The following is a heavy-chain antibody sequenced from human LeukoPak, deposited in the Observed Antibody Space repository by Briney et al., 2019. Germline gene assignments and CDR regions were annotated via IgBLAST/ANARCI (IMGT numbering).Heavy chain of an antibody. Sequence: SETLSLTCTVSGGSIKIYYWSWIRPPAGGGMEWLGHIYASGTTNYNPSLNVRVTMSVYTSKNQFSLRLASVTAADTAVYYFARVADRFGYNYGIDEYFDYWGQGTLVTVSS. D-gene: IGHD5-18*01. J-gene: IGHJ4*02. V-gene: IGHV4-4*07. CDR1: GGSIKIYY. CDR2: IYASGTT. CDR3: ARVADRFGYNYGIDEYFDY.